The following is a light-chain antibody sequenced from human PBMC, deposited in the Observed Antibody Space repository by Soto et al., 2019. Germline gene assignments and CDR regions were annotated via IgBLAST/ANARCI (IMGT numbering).Light chain of an antibody. J-gene: IGLJ2*01. Sequence: QSVLTQPPSVSAAPGQKVTISCSGSSSNIGNNYVSWYKQLPGTAPKLLIYENNKRPSGIPDRFSGSKSGTSATLGSTGLQTGDEADYYCGTWDSSLSAVVFGGGTKLTVL. V-gene: IGLV1-51*02. CDR1: SSNIGNNY. CDR3: GTWDSSLSAVV. CDR2: ENN.